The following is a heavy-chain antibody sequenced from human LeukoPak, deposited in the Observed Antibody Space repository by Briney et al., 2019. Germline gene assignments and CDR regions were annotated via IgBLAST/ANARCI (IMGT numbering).Heavy chain of an antibody. V-gene: IGHV4-38-2*01. CDR1: GYSISSGYY. CDR2: IYHSGST. D-gene: IGHD3-3*01. Sequence: SETLSLTCAVSGYSISSGYYWGWIRQPPGKGLEWIGSIYHSGSTYYNPSLKSRVTISVDTSKNQFSLKLSSVTAADTAVYYCARQDQLRFLEWLLLPFDYWGRGALVTVSS. CDR3: ARQDQLRFLEWLLLPFDY. J-gene: IGHJ4*02.